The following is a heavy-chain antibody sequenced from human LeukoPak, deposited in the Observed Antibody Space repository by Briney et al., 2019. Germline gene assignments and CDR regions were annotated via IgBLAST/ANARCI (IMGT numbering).Heavy chain of an antibody. J-gene: IGHJ3*02. CDR3: ARDGGYDSSSHDAFDI. D-gene: IGHD3-22*01. V-gene: IGHV3-64*01. CDR2: ISANGGST. Sequence: YPGGSLRLSCRASGFSFTTYAMNWVRQAPGKGREHVSTISANGGSTYYANSVKGRFTISRDNSKNTLYLQMGSLRDEDMAVYYCARDGGYDSSSHDAFDIWGQGTMVTASS. CDR1: GFSFTTYA.